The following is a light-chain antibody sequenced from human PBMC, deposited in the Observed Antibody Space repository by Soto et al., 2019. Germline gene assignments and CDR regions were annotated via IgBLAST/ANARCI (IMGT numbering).Light chain of an antibody. J-gene: IGKJ1*01. V-gene: IGKV3D-15*01. CDR2: GAP. CDR1: QSVSID. Sequence: VVMTQSPATVPVSPGERVTLSCRASQSVSIDLAWYQQKPGQAPRLLIYGAPSRATGIPDRFSGSGSGTDFTLTISRLEPEDFAVYYCHQRKSWPRTFGQGTKVDIK. CDR3: HQRKSWPRT.